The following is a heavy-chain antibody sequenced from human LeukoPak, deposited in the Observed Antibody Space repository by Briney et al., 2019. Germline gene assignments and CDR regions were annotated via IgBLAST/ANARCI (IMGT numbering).Heavy chain of an antibody. D-gene: IGHD6-19*01. CDR3: ARSVAGTSHDAFDI. CDR1: GGSISSGSYY. V-gene: IGHV4-61*02. J-gene: IGHJ3*02. Sequence: SQTLSLTCTVSGGSISSGSYYWSWIRQPAGKGLEWIGRIYTSGSTNYNPSLKSRVTISVDTSKNPFSLKLSSVTAADTAVYYCARSVAGTSHDAFDIWGQGTMVTVSS. CDR2: IYTSGST.